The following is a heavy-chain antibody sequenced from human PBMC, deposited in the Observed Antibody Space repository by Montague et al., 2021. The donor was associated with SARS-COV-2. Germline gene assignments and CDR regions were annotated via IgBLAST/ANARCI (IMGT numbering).Heavy chain of an antibody. CDR1: GFSLSTSGMC. CDR2: IDWDDGK. CDR3: VRIWFIDHRNAFDI. V-gene: IGHV2-70*11. J-gene: IGHJ3*02. Sequence: PALVKPTQTLTLTCTFSGFSLSTSGMCVSWIRQPPGKALEWLARIDWDDGKYYSTSLKTRLTISKDTSKNQVVLTMTNMDPVDTTTYYCVRIWFIDHRNAFDIWGQGAMVTVSS. D-gene: IGHD3-10*01.